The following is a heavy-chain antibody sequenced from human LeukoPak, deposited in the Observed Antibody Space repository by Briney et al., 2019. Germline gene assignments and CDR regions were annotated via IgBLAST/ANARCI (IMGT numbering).Heavy chain of an antibody. CDR3: ARVPGGYRYDFDY. Sequence: ASVKVSCKASGYTFTDYYMHWVRQAPGQGLEWMGWSNPNSGATNYAQEFQGRVTMTMDTSITTGYMDLSRLTYDDTAVYYCARVPGGYRYDFDYWGQGTLVTVSS. J-gene: IGHJ4*02. V-gene: IGHV1-2*02. D-gene: IGHD5-18*01. CDR1: GYTFTDYY. CDR2: SNPNSGAT.